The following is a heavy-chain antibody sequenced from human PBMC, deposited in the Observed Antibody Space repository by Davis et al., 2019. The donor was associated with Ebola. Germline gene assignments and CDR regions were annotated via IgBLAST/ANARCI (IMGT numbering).Heavy chain of an antibody. V-gene: IGHV3-30*03. D-gene: IGHD3-22*01. CDR1: GFTFSRYG. CDR3: ARGDYYDSSGYYLTFTDAFDV. J-gene: IGHJ3*01. CDR2: ISYDGSNK. Sequence: GESLKISCAASGFTFSRYGMHWVRQAPGKGLEWVAVISYDGSNKYYADSVKGRFTISRDNSKNTLYLQMNSLRAEDTAVYYCARGDYYDSSGYYLTFTDAFDVWGQGTMVAVSS.